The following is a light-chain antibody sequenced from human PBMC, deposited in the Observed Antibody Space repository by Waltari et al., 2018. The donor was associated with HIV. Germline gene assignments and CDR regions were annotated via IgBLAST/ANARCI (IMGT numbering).Light chain of an antibody. J-gene: IGLJ2*01. CDR1: SSNIGTNY. CDR2: RNN. Sequence: QSVLTQPPSASGTPGQRVTISCSGSSSNIGTNYIYWYQQLPGTAPNLLIYRNNQRPAGVPDRFSGSKSGTSVFLAISGLRSEDEADYYCAAWDENLSGRVVFGGGTKLTVL. CDR3: AAWDENLSGRVV. V-gene: IGLV1-47*01.